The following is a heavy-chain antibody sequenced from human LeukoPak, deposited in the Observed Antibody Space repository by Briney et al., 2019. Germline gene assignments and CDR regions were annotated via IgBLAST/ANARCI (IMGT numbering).Heavy chain of an antibody. CDR3: ARGFGGYCSSTSCLVTIDY. D-gene: IGHD2-2*01. V-gene: IGHV3-21*01. J-gene: IGHJ4*02. CDR2: TCSTRTYI. CDR1: GFTFSSYT. Sequence: GESLRLSCAASGFTFSSYTMNWVRQAPGKGPEWVSSTCSTRTYICYADSVKVRFTISRDNAKNSVYLQMDSLRAEDTAVYYCARGFGGYCSSTSCLVTIDYWGQGIPVTVSS.